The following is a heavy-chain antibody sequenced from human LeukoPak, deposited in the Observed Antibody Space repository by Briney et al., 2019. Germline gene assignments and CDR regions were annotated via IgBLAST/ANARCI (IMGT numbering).Heavy chain of an antibody. CDR1: GGSVSSGGYY. Sequence: KASETLSLTCTVSGGSVSSGGYYWTWIRHLPGKGLEWIGYIRSSGNTDYNPSLKSRLTMSLDTSKNQFSLTVSSVTAADTAAYFCARAPPRGPNFGNGMDVWGQGTTVAVSS. D-gene: IGHD3-16*01. J-gene: IGHJ6*02. CDR3: ARAPPRGPNFGNGMDV. V-gene: IGHV4-31*03. CDR2: IRSSGNT.